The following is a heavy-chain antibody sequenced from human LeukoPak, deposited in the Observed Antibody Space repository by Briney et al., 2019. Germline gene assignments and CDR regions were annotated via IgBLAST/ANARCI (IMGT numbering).Heavy chain of an antibody. J-gene: IGHJ4*02. CDR2: INPSGGST. CDR3: ARAAVGATTSLDY. Sequence: GASVKVSCKASGYTFTSYYMHWVRQAPGQGLEWMGIINPSGGSTIYVQKFQGRVTMTRDTSTSTVYMELSSLRSEDTAVYYCARAAVGATTSLDYWGQGTLVTVSS. V-gene: IGHV1-46*01. D-gene: IGHD1-26*01. CDR1: GYTFTSYY.